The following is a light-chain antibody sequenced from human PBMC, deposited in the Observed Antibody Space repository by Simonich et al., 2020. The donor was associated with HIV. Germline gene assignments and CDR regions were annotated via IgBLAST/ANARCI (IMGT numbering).Light chain of an antibody. CDR2: DVS. Sequence: QSALTQPASVSGSPGQSITISCTGTSSDVGNYTYVSWYQQHPGKAPKLMIYDVSNRPSGISNRFSGSKSGNTAALTISGLQAEDEADYYCSSYTSSRTLLFGGGTKLTVL. CDR3: SSYTSSRTLL. V-gene: IGLV2-14*03. CDR1: SSDVGNYTY. J-gene: IGLJ2*01.